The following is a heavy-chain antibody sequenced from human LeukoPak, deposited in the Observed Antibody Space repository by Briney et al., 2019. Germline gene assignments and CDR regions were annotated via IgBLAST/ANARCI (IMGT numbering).Heavy chain of an antibody. V-gene: IGHV3-11*04. CDR1: GFTFSDYY. J-gene: IGHJ3*02. Sequence: PGGSLRLSCAASGFTFSDYYMSWIRQAPGNGLEWVSYISSSGSTIYYADSVKGRFTISRDNAKNSLYLQMNSLRAEDTAVYYCARDHHRRLYDSQARDTFDIWGQGTMVTVSS. D-gene: IGHD3-22*01. CDR2: ISSSGSTI. CDR3: ARDHHRRLYDSQARDTFDI.